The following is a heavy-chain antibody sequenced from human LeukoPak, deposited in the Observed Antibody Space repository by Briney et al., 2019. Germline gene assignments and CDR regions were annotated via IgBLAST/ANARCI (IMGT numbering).Heavy chain of an antibody. CDR1: AFTFSGSA. CDR2: IRNKVNSYAT. D-gene: IGHD6-13*01. Sequence: PGWSLRLSCAASAFTFSGSAMHWVRQASGKGLEWVGHIRNKVNSYATAYAASVKGRFTISRDDSKSTAYLQMNSLKTEDTAVYYCARGAAAATARVYYYGIDVWGQGTTVTVSS. J-gene: IGHJ6*02. V-gene: IGHV3-73*01. CDR3: ARGAAAATARVYYYGIDV.